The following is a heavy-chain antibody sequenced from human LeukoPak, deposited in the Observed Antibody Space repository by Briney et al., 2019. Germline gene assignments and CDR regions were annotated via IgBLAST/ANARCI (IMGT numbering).Heavy chain of an antibody. J-gene: IGHJ3*02. D-gene: IGHD3-22*01. V-gene: IGHV4-34*01. CDR1: GGSFSGYY. CDR3: ARPTLVIGAFDI. CDR2: INHSGST. Sequence: PSETLSLTCAVYGGSFSGYYWSWIRQPPGKGLEWIGEINHSGSTNYNPSLKSRVTISVDTSKNQFSLKLSSVTAADTAVYYCARPTLVIGAFDIWGQGTMVTVSS.